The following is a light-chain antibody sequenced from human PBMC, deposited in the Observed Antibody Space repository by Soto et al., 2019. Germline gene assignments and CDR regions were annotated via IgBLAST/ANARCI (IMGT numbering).Light chain of an antibody. CDR3: PLDYGPPWT. Sequence: IQMPQSPSCRAASSRARVAITCRASQSLSNELRCYQQPPGKAPKVLIYGASNFQSGAPSRFGGSASGTDFTLTASRLQPEDVATYSCPLDYGPPWTFGQGTKVDI. CDR2: GAS. V-gene: IGKV1-6*02. J-gene: IGKJ1*01. CDR1: QSLSNE.